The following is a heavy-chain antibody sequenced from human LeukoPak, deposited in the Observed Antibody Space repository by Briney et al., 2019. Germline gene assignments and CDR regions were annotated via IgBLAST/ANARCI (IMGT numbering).Heavy chain of an antibody. CDR1: GFTFNNYA. CDR2: ISSSGGSA. V-gene: IGHV3-23*01. Sequence: GGSLRLSCAASGFTFNNYAMTWVRQAPGKGLEWVSAISSSGGSAYYADSVKGRFTLSRDNSKNTLYLQMNSLRAEDTAVYFCAKDYSNSWYRVFDYWGQGTLVTVSS. CDR3: AKDYSNSWYRVFDY. D-gene: IGHD6-13*01. J-gene: IGHJ4*02.